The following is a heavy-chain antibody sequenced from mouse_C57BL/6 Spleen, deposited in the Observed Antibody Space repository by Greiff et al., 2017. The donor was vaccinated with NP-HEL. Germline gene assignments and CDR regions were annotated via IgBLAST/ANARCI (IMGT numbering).Heavy chain of an antibody. J-gene: IGHJ3*01. Sequence: VQLQQSGAELVKPGASVKISCKASGYAFSSYWMNWVKQRPGKGLEWIGQIYPGDGDTNYNGKFKGKATLTADKSSSTAYMQLSSLTSADSAVYFCARSDYGSSCAYWGQGTLVTVSA. CDR1: GYAFSSYW. V-gene: IGHV1-80*01. CDR2: IYPGDGDT. CDR3: ARSDYGSSCAY. D-gene: IGHD1-1*01.